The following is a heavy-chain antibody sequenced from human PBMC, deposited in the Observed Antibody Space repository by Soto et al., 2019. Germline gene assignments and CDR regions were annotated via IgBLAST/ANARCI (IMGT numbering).Heavy chain of an antibody. J-gene: IGHJ4*02. Sequence: QVQLQESGPGLVKPSQTLSLTCTVSGGSISSGGYYWSWIRQRPGKGLEWIGYIYYSGSTYYNPSLKSRVTISVDTSKNQFSLKLSSVTAADTAVYYCARDRWGSGYYFDYWGQGTLVTVSS. V-gene: IGHV4-31*03. CDR3: ARDRWGSGYYFDY. CDR1: GGSISSGGYY. D-gene: IGHD3-22*01. CDR2: IYYSGST.